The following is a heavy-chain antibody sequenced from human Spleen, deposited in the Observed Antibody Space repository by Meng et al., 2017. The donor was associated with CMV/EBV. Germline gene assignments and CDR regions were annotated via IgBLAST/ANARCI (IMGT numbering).Heavy chain of an antibody. Sequence: LSLTCTASGFTFSTCAMHWVRQAPGKGLEWVAVISYDGSNKYYADSVKGRFTISRDNSENTLYLQMNSLRAEDTAVYYCAEGGLWGQGTLVTVSS. CDR1: GFTFSTCA. V-gene: IGHV3-30*04. J-gene: IGHJ4*02. CDR3: AEGGL. CDR2: ISYDGSNK.